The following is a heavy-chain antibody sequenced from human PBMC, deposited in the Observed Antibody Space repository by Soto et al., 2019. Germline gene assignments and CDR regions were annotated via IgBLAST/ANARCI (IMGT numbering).Heavy chain of an antibody. Sequence: GGSLRLSCAASVFTFSDYYMSWIRQSPGKGLEWVSYISSSSSYTNYADSVKGRFTISRDNAKNSLFLQMNSLSAEDTAVYYCARLKETATTFVYWGQGTPVTVSS. CDR3: ARLKETATTFVY. CDR1: VFTFSDYY. V-gene: IGHV3-11*03. D-gene: IGHD1-1*01. J-gene: IGHJ4*02. CDR2: ISSSSSYT.